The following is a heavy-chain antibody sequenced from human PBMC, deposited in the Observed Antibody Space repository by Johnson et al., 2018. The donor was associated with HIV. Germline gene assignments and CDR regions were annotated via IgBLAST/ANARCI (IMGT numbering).Heavy chain of an antibody. Sequence: VQLVESGGGLLKPGGSLTLSCAASGFTFIDAWMNWVRQSPGKGLEWVGRINTTTDGGTKDYAAAVKGRFTISSDDSKKTLYLQMNSLKTEATAVYYCTTEQVRRKDGGKDHIWGQGTMVTGSA. D-gene: IGHD3-16*01. CDR1: GFTFIDAW. J-gene: IGHJ3*02. V-gene: IGHV3-15*01. CDR2: INTTTDGGTK. CDR3: TTEQVRRKDGGKDHI.